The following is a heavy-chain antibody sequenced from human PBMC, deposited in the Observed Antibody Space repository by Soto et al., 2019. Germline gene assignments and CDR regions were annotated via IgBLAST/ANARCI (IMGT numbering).Heavy chain of an antibody. J-gene: IGHJ5*02. Sequence: PGGSLRLSCAASGFTFSSYSMNWVRQAPGKGLEWVSSISSSSSYIYYADSVKGRFTISRDNAKNSLYLQMNSLRAEDTAVYYCARVSYSDFWSGPTWFDPWGQGTLLTV. CDR1: GFTFSSYS. V-gene: IGHV3-21*01. CDR2: ISSSSSYI. D-gene: IGHD3-3*01. CDR3: ARVSYSDFWSGPTWFDP.